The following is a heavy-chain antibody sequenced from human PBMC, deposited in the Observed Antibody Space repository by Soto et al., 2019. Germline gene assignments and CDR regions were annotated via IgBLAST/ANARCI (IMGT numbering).Heavy chain of an antibody. CDR3: AKDAEFSLRYFYDMDV. CDR2: LSWNSGTI. V-gene: IGHV3-9*01. J-gene: IGHJ6*02. Sequence: SLILSCAASGFSFDDYAMHWVRQAPGKGLEWVSGLSWNSGTIAYADSVKGRFTISRDNAKNSLYLQMDSLRVEDTAMYFCAKDAEFSLRYFYDMDVWGQGTTVTVSS. CDR1: GFSFDDYA.